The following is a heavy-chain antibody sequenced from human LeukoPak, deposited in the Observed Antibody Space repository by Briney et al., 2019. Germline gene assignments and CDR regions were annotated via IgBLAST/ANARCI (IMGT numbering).Heavy chain of an antibody. CDR2: IIPILGIA. Sequence: GVSVKVSCKASGGTFSSYAISWVRQAPGQGLEWMGRIIPILGIANYAQKFQGRVTITADKSTSTAYMELSSLRSEDTAVYYCARGSELRLGELSPPIDYWGQGTLVTVSS. CDR1: GGTFSSYA. D-gene: IGHD3-16*02. V-gene: IGHV1-69*04. CDR3: ARGSELRLGELSPPIDY. J-gene: IGHJ4*02.